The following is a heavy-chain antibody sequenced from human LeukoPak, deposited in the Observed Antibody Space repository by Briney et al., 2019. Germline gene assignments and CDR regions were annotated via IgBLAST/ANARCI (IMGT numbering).Heavy chain of an antibody. J-gene: IGHJ4*02. V-gene: IGHV1-2*02. CDR2: INPHNGGA. CDR3: ARGGAGSAYYGWDFFRFDY. D-gene: IGHD4-17*01. Sequence: GASVKVSCKASEDGFTGYYIHWVRQAPGQGPEWMGWINPHNGGAKYADRLQGRVTMTRDTSIGTAYMELSRLRSDDTAVYYCARGGAGSAYYGWDFFRFDYWGQGNLVTVSS. CDR1: EDGFTGYY.